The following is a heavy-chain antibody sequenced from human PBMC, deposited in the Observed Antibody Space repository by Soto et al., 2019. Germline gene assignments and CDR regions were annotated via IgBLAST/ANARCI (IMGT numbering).Heavy chain of an antibody. J-gene: IGHJ4*02. CDR1: GFTFSSYG. Sequence: GGSLRLSCAASGFTFSSYGMHWVRQAPGKGLEWVAVISYDGSNKYYADSVKGRLTISRDNSKNTLYLQMNSLRAEDTAVYYCAKGYYDSSGYATHFDYWGQGTLVTVSS. V-gene: IGHV3-30*18. CDR2: ISYDGSNK. CDR3: AKGYYDSSGYATHFDY. D-gene: IGHD3-22*01.